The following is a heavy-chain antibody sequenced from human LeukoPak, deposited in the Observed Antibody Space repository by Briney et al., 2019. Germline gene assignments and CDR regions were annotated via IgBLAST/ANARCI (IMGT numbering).Heavy chain of an antibody. Sequence: PSETLSLTCSVSGGSITNYYWNWIRQPAGKGLEWIGRMYTSGNTNENPSLKNRITMSLDMSKNQFSLKLSSVTAADTAVYYCARDENGYNYRYWGQGTLVTVSS. J-gene: IGHJ4*02. CDR1: GGSITNYY. D-gene: IGHD5-24*01. CDR3: ARDENGYNYRY. V-gene: IGHV4-4*07. CDR2: MYTSGNT.